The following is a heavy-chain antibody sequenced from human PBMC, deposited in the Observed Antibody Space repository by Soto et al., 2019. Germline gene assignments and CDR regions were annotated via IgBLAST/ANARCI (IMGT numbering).Heavy chain of an antibody. Sequence: GESLKISCKGSGYSFTSYWIGWVRQMPGKGLEWMGIIYPGDSDTRYSPSFQGQVTISADKSISTAYLQWSSLKASDTAMYYCARRSYYYDSSGLKNAFDIWGQGTMVTV. D-gene: IGHD3-22*01. CDR2: IYPGDSDT. J-gene: IGHJ3*02. CDR3: ARRSYYYDSSGLKNAFDI. CDR1: GYSFTSYW. V-gene: IGHV5-51*01.